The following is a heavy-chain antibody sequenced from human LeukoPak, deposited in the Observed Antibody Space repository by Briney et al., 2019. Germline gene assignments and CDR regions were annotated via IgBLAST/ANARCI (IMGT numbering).Heavy chain of an antibody. D-gene: IGHD3/OR15-3a*01. CDR2: ISSSGSTI. Sequence: GGSLRLSCAASGFTFSSYEMNWVRQAPGKGLEWVSYISSSGSTIYYADSVKGRFTISRDNAKNSLYLQMNSLRAEDTAVYYCARDLGLGIFDYWGQGTLVTVSS. CDR3: ARDLGLGIFDY. V-gene: IGHV3-48*03. CDR1: GFTFSSYE. J-gene: IGHJ4*02.